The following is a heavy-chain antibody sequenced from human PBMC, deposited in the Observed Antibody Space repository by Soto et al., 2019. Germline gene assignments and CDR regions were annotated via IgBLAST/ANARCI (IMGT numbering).Heavy chain of an antibody. CDR1: GFTFSSYW. V-gene: IGHV3-7*05. CDR3: ASRDITMVRGVYYYYGMDV. D-gene: IGHD3-10*01. J-gene: IGHJ6*02. Sequence: EVQLVESGGGLVQPGGSLRLSCAASGFTFSSYWMSWVRQAPGKGLEWVANIKQDGSEKYYVDSVKGRFTISRDNYKNSLYLQMNSLRAEDTAVYYCASRDITMVRGVYYYYGMDVWGQGTTVTVSS. CDR2: IKQDGSEK.